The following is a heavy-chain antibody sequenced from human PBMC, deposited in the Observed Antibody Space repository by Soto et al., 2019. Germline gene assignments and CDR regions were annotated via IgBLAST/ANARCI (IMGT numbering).Heavy chain of an antibody. CDR3: ARLYSWSDVARAFDI. CDR2: INPNSGGT. D-gene: IGHD1-26*01. J-gene: IGHJ3*02. CDR1: GYTFTGYY. Sequence: QVQLVQSGAEVKKPGASVKVSCKASGYTFTGYYMHWVRQAPGQGLEWMGWINPNSGGTNYAQKFQGRVTMTRDTSISTAYMELSRLRSDDTAVYYCARLYSWSDVARAFDIWGQGTMVTVSS. V-gene: IGHV1-2*02.